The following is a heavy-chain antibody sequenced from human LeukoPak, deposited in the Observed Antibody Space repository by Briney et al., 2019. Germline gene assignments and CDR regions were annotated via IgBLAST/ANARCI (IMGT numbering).Heavy chain of an antibody. CDR2: IYTSGST. Sequence: PSETLSLTCTVSGGSISSYYWSRIRQPAGKGLEWIGRIYTSGSTDYNPSLKSRVTMSVDTSKNQFSLKLSSVTAADTAVYYCARDRVVVTDPYYYGMDVWGQGTTVTVSS. D-gene: IGHD2-21*02. J-gene: IGHJ6*02. CDR3: ARDRVVVTDPYYYGMDV. CDR1: GGSISSYY. V-gene: IGHV4-4*07.